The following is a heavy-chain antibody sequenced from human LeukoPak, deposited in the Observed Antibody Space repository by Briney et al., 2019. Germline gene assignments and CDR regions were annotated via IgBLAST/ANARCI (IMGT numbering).Heavy chain of an antibody. D-gene: IGHD5-18*01. V-gene: IGHV4-31*03. CDR2: IHFSGTV. Sequence: SETLSLTCTVSGASISGTSYYWTWTRHHPREGLEWLGFIHFSGTVYYNPSLISRLIISADTSKNQMSLKLSSVTAAGTAVYYCAAGGDIAKGGNYWGQGTQVTVSS. CDR1: GASISGTSYY. J-gene: IGHJ4*02. CDR3: AAGGDIAKGGNY.